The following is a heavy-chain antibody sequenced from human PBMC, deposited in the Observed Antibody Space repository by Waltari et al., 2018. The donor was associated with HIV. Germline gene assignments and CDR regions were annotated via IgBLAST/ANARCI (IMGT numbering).Heavy chain of an antibody. CDR1: DGSISGRDYY. Sequence: QLQMQESGPGLVKPSETLSLTCTVSDGSISGRDYYWGWLRQPPGKGLEWIASNYYTVTTYYNPSLRSRVTMSVDTSKNQFSLKLGSLTAADTAVYYCTRENEDTSDNAFDIWGQGTTVTVSS. J-gene: IGHJ3*02. CDR3: TRENEDTSDNAFDI. V-gene: IGHV4-39*07. CDR2: NYYTVTT. D-gene: IGHD1-1*01.